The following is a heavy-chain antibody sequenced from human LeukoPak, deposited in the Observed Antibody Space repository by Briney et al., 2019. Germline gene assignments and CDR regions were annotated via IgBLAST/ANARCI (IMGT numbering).Heavy chain of an antibody. CDR2: IDPNSGGT. CDR1: GYTFTGYY. V-gene: IGHV1-2*02. Sequence: GASGKVSCKASGYTFTGYYMHWVRQAPGQGLEWMGWIDPNSGGTNYAQKFQGRVTMTRDTSISTAYMELGGLRSDDTAVYYCATGTHMVRGANAFAIWGQGTMVTVSS. CDR3: ATGTHMVRGANAFAI. J-gene: IGHJ3*02. D-gene: IGHD3-10*01.